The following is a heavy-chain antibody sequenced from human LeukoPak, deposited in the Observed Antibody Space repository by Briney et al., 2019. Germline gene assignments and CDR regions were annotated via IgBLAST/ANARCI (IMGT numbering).Heavy chain of an antibody. CDR3: AKEGSVVPAAIYYYYGMDV. D-gene: IGHD2-2*01. V-gene: IGHV3-30*18. Sequence: PGKPLRLSCAASGFSFSSHGMHWVRQAPGKGLEWVAVISYDGSNKYYADSVKGRFTISRDNSKNTLYLQMNSLRAEDTAVYYCAKEGSVVPAAIYYYYGMDVWGQGTTVTVSS. CDR1: GFSFSSHG. J-gene: IGHJ6*02. CDR2: ISYDGSNK.